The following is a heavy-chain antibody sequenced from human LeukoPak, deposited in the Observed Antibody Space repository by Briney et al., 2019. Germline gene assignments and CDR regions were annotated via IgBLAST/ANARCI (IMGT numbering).Heavy chain of an antibody. CDR1: GFTFSSYA. Sequence: HPGGSLRLSCAASGFTFSSYAMSWVRQAPGKGLEWVSGISGSGGSTYYADSVKGRFTISRDNSKNTLYLQMNSLRAEDTAVYYCAKEGEYYYGSGSYGAFDIWGQGTMVTVSS. CDR2: ISGSGGST. V-gene: IGHV3-23*01. J-gene: IGHJ3*02. D-gene: IGHD3-10*01. CDR3: AKEGEYYYGSGSYGAFDI.